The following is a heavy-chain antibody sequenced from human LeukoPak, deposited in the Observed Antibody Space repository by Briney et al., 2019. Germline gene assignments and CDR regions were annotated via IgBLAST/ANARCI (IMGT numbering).Heavy chain of an antibody. CDR3: ARDWGYSWFGELADY. CDR2: INPSGGST. CDR1: GYTFTSYY. J-gene: IGHJ4*02. Sequence: ASVKVSCKASGYTFTSYYMHWVRQAPGKGLEWMGIINPSGGSTSYAQKFQGRVTMTRDTSTSTVYMELRSLRSEDTAVYYCARDWGYSWFGELADYWGQGTLVTVSS. D-gene: IGHD3-10*01. V-gene: IGHV1-46*01.